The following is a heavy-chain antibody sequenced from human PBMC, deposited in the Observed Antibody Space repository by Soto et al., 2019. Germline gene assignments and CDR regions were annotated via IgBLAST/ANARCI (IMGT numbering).Heavy chain of an antibody. J-gene: IGHJ1*01. CDR3: ANGQITVVTPRDFQH. Sequence: QVQLVESGGGVVQPGRSLRLSFAASGFTFSSYGMHWVRQAPGKGLEWVAIISYDGSNKYYADSVKGRFTISRDNSKSMLYGPMTSLRAEDTAVYYWANGQITVVTPRDFQHWGQGTLITFYS. CDR2: ISYDGSNK. CDR1: GFTFSSYG. D-gene: IGHD2-21*02. V-gene: IGHV3-30*18.